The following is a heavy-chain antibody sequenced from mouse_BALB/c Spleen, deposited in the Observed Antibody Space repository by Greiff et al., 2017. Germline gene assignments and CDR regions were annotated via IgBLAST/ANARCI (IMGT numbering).Heavy chain of an antibody. CDR3: ASGTLPEEGVYFDY. CDR1: GFTFSSYG. V-gene: IGHV5-6-3*01. D-gene: IGHD4-1*01. CDR2: INSNGGST. J-gene: IGHJ2*01. Sequence: EVQLVESGGGLVQPGGSLKLSCAASGFTFSSYGMSWVRQTPDKRLELVATINSNGGSTYYPDSVKGRFTISRDNAKTTRYLQMSSLKSEDTAMYDYASGTLPEEGVYFDYWGQGTTLTVSS.